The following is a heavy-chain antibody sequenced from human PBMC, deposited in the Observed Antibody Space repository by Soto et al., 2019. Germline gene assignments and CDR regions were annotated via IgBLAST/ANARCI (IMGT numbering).Heavy chain of an antibody. J-gene: IGHJ6*02. CDR1: GYSFSDYG. CDR3: ARYGYSSGWYLGTGMDV. V-gene: IGHV1-18*04. Sequence: QVQLVQSGAEVKKPGASLKVSCQASGYSFSDYGIAWVRQVPGHGLAWVGWISTYNGNTNYEQKFQGRVTMTTDTSPNTAYMALRSLRSDDTAMYYCARYGYSSGWYLGTGMDVWGQGTPVTVSS. CDR2: ISTYNGNT. D-gene: IGHD6-19*01.